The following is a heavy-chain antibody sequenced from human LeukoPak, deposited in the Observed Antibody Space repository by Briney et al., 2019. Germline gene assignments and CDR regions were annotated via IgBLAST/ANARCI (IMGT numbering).Heavy chain of an antibody. CDR3: ANPTGTFGYFDY. J-gene: IGHJ4*02. D-gene: IGHD1-1*01. CDR2: ISGSGSST. V-gene: IGHV3-23*01. CDR1: GFTFNSYA. Sequence: PGRSLRLSCAASGFTFNSYAVHWVRQAPGKGLEWVSAISGSGSSTYYADSVKGRFTISRDNSKNTLYLQMNSLRAEDTAVYYCANPTGTFGYFDYWGQGTLVTVSS.